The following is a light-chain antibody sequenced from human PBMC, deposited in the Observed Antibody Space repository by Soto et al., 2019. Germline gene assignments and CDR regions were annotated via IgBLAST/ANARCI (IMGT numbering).Light chain of an antibody. J-gene: IGKJ1*01. CDR2: GAS. Sequence: EIVLTQSPGTLYLSPGERATLSCRASQSVSSSYLAWYQQKPGQAPRLLIYGASSRATGIPDRFSGSGSGTDFTLTISRLEPEDFAVYYCQQYGSLPVAFGQGTKVEIK. V-gene: IGKV3-20*01. CDR3: QQYGSLPVA. CDR1: QSVSSSY.